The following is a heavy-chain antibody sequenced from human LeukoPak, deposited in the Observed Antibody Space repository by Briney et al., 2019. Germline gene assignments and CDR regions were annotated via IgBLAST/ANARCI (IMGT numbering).Heavy chain of an antibody. Sequence: GGSLRLSCAASGFTFSSYAMSWVRQAPGKGLEWVSSINGSGGRTYYADSVKGRFTISRDNSRNMLYLQMNSLRAEDTAVYYCAKDDRWLQFCCWGQGTLVTVSA. CDR3: AKDDRWLQFCC. D-gene: IGHD5-24*01. CDR1: GFTFSSYA. V-gene: IGHV3-23*01. J-gene: IGHJ4*02. CDR2: INGSGGRT.